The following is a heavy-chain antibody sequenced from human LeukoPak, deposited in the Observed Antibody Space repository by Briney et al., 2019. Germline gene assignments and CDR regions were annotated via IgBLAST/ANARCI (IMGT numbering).Heavy chain of an antibody. J-gene: IGHJ4*02. V-gene: IGHV3-9*01. CDR3: ARGRIWFGEFYFDY. CDR1: GFTFDDYA. Sequence: GGSLRLSCAASGFTFDDYAMHWVRQAPGKGLEWVSGISWNSGSIGYADSVKGRFTISRDNSKNTLYLQMNSLRAEDTAVYYCARGRIWFGEFYFDYWGQGTLVTVSS. CDR2: ISWNSGSI. D-gene: IGHD3-10*01.